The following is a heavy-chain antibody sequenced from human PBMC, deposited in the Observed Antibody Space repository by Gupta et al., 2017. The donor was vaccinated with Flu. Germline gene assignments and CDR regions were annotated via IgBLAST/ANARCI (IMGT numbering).Heavy chain of an antibody. D-gene: IGHD3-22*01. CDR2: SGTS. Sequence: SGTSHYNPSLNSRVTFSVDPSRNQFSLHLRAVTAADTAIYYCARTGRFITPYYYLDVWGKGAAVSVFS. J-gene: IGHJ6*03. CDR3: ARTGRFITPYYYLDV. V-gene: IGHV4-34*01.